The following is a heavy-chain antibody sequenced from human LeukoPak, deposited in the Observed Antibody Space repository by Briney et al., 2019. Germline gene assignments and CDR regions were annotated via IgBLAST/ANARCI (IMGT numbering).Heavy chain of an antibody. CDR1: GYTFTGYY. D-gene: IGHD2-15*01. CDR3: ARRHCSGGSCYFDY. CDR2: INPNSGGT. V-gene: IGHV1-2*02. Sequence: ASVKVSCKASGYTFTGYYMHWVRQAPGQGLEWMGWINPNSGGTNYAQKFQGRVTMTRDTSISTAYMELSRLRSDDTAVYYCARRHCSGGSCYFDYWGQGTLVTVSS. J-gene: IGHJ4*02.